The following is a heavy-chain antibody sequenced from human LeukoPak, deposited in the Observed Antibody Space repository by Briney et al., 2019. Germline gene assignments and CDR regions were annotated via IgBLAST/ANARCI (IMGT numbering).Heavy chain of an antibody. Sequence: GGSLRLSCAASGFTFISYWMSWVRQAPGKGRDWVAKIKQDGSEKYYVDSVKGRFTISRDNAKNSLYLQMNSLRAEDTAVYYCASLTAAGTGGLWWYFDLWGRGTLVTVSS. J-gene: IGHJ2*01. CDR2: IKQDGSEK. D-gene: IGHD6-13*01. V-gene: IGHV3-7*01. CDR3: ASLTAAGTGGLWWYFDL. CDR1: GFTFISYW.